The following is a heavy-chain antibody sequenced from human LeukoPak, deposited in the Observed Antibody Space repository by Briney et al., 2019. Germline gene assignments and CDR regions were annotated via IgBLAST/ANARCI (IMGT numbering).Heavy chain of an antibody. CDR1: GFSLSTSGMC. V-gene: IGHV2-70*11. Sequence: SSPALVKPTQTLTLTCTFSGFSLSTSGMCVTWIRQPPGKALEWLARITWDDDKNYSTSLKTRLTISKDTSKNQVVLTMTNMDPVDTASYYCARTRIAAAPDYWGQGTLVTVSS. CDR2: ITWDDDK. CDR3: ARTRIAAAPDY. D-gene: IGHD6-13*01. J-gene: IGHJ4*02.